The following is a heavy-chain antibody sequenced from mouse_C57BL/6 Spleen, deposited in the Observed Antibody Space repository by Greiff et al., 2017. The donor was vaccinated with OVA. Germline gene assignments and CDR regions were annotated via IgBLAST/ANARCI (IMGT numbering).Heavy chain of an antibody. V-gene: IGHV1-64*01. D-gene: IGHD1-1*01. J-gene: IGHJ3*01. CDR1: GYTFTSYW. CDR3: VVGCVITTVVGPFAY. Sequence: QVQLQQPGAELVKPGASVKLSCKASGYTFTSYWMHWVKQRPGQGLEWIGMIHPNSGSTNYNEKFKNKATLTVDKSSSTAYMQLSSLTSEDSAVYYCVVGCVITTVVGPFAYWGQGTLVTVSA. CDR2: IHPNSGST.